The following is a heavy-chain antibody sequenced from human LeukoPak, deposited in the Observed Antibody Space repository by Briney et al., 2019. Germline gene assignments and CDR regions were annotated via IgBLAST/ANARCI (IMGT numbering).Heavy chain of an antibody. CDR3: ARATRDGDYAYYYYYMDV. CDR2: IYHSGAT. Sequence: IPSETLSLTCTVSGYSIGIGYYWGWIRQSPGKGLEWIGSIYHSGATYYNPSLQSRVTISVDTSKNQFSLKLSSVTAADTAVYYCARATRDGDYAYYYYYMDVWGKGTTVTISS. V-gene: IGHV4-38-2*02. CDR1: GYSIGIGYY. J-gene: IGHJ6*03. D-gene: IGHD4-17*01.